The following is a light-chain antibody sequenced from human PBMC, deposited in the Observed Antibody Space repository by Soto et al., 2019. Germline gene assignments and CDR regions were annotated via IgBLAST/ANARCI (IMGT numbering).Light chain of an antibody. V-gene: IGKV1-27*01. CDR2: AAS. J-gene: IGKJ3*01. CDR1: QGISNY. CDR3: QKYDSAPFT. Sequence: DIQMTQSPSSLSASVGDRVTITCRASQGISNYLAWYQQKPGEVPNLLIFAASTLQSGVPSRFSGSGSWTDFTLTIGSLQPEDVATYFCQKYDSAPFTFGPGTKVDIK.